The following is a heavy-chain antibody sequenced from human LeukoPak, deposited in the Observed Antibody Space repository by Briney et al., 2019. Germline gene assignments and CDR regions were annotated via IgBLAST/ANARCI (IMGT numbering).Heavy chain of an antibody. D-gene: IGHD4-23*01. CDR2: IYSGGRT. CDR3: ARERGDYGGYSYYGVDV. Sequence: GGSLRLSCAVSGFIVSSNYTNWVRQAPGKGLEWVSVIYSGGRTYYADSVKGRFTISRDNSKNTLYLQMNSLRVEDTAVYYCARERGDYGGYSYYGVDVWGQGTRVTVSS. J-gene: IGHJ6*02. V-gene: IGHV3-53*01. CDR1: GFIVSSNY.